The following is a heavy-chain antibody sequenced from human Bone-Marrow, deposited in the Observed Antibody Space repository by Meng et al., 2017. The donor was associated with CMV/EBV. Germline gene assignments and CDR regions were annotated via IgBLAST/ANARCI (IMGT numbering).Heavy chain of an antibody. V-gene: IGHV3-30-3*01. J-gene: IGHJ6*02. CDR1: GFTFSSYW. Sequence: GESLKISCAASGFTFSSYWMSWVRQAPGKGLEWVAVISYDGSNKYYADSVKGRFTISRDNSKNTLYLQMNSLRAEDTAVYYCARSLAAAGARDYYYGMDVWGQGTTVTVSS. D-gene: IGHD6-13*01. CDR3: ARSLAAAGARDYYYGMDV. CDR2: ISYDGSNK.